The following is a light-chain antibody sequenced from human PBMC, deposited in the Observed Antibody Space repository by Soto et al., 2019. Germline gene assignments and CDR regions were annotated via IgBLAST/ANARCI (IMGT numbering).Light chain of an antibody. J-gene: IGKJ5*01. CDR3: QQYNNWPIT. CDR2: VAS. Sequence: IVMTQSPGTLSVSPGERATLSCRASQSLGGSLAWYQQKPGQAPRLLIYVASTRAPGIPARFSGSGSGTEFTLTISSLQSEDFAVYYCQQYNNWPITFGRGTRLEIK. CDR1: QSLGGS. V-gene: IGKV3-15*01.